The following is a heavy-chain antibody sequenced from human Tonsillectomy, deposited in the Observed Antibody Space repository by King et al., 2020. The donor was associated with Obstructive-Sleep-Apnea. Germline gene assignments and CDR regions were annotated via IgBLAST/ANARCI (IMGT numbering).Heavy chain of an antibody. J-gene: IGHJ4*02. CDR1: GYTFTSYG. Sequence: VQLVESGAEVKKPGASVKVSCKASGYTFTSYGISWVRQAPGQGLEWMGWISAYNGNPNYDQKLQGRVTMTTNTSTRTAYMELRSLRSDDTAVYYCARPTVAGNSGLDYWGQGTLVTVSS. D-gene: IGHD6-19*01. V-gene: IGHV1-18*01. CDR3: ARPTVAGNSGLDY. CDR2: ISAYNGNP.